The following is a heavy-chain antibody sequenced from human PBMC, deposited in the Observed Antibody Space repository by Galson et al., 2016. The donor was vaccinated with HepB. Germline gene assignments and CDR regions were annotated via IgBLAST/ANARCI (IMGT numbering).Heavy chain of an antibody. CDR1: GFAFSSHW. CDR3: VRDHSVVPATAYNWFDP. J-gene: IGHJ5*02. V-gene: IGHV3-74*01. CDR2: INSDGTIS. D-gene: IGHD2-21*02. Sequence: SLRLSCAASGFAFSSHWMHWVRQAPGKGLMWVARINSDGTISHYADSVKGRFTISRDNAKNTLYLEMNSLRAEDTAVYNCVRDHSVVPATAYNWFDPWGQGTLVTVSS.